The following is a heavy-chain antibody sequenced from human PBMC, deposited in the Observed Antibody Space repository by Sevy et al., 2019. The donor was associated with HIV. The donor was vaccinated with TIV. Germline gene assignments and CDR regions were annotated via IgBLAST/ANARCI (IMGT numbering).Heavy chain of an antibody. D-gene: IGHD5-18*01. J-gene: IGHJ4*02. Sequence: GGSLRLSCVTSGFTFSSYAMSWVRQTPGKGLEWVSAIGGSADYTYYADSVKGRFTISRDNSKNTLYLQMNGLRAEDTAVYYCAREVSAYSYSDYWGQGTLVTVSS. CDR3: AREVSAYSYSDY. CDR2: IGGSADYT. CDR1: GFTFSSYA. V-gene: IGHV3-23*01.